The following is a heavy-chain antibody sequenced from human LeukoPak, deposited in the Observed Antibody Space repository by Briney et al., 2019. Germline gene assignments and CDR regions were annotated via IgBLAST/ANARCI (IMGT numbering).Heavy chain of an antibody. D-gene: IGHD3-3*01. CDR2: ISSSSSTI. Sequence: GGSLRLSCAASGFTSSSYSMNWVRQAPGKGLEWVSYISSSSSTIYYADSVKGRFTISRDNAKNSLYLQMNSLRAEDTAVYYCARGGYDFWSGYRPFDYWGQGTLVTVSS. J-gene: IGHJ4*02. V-gene: IGHV3-48*01. CDR1: GFTSSSYS. CDR3: ARGGYDFWSGYRPFDY.